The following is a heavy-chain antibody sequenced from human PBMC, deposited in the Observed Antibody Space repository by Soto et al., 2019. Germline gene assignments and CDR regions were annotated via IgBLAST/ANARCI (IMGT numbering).Heavy chain of an antibody. J-gene: IGHJ6*02. Sequence: QVQLVQSRGEVKKPGASVKVSCKTSGYSFTTYGISWVRQAPGQGLEWMGGISGYNGNTNYAQKLQGRVTITTDTSKSTAYMELTSLRSDDTAVYYCAREGPAPYYSYGMDVWGQGSTVTVSS. V-gene: IGHV1-18*01. CDR3: AREGPAPYYSYGMDV. CDR1: GYSFTTYG. CDR2: ISGYNGNT.